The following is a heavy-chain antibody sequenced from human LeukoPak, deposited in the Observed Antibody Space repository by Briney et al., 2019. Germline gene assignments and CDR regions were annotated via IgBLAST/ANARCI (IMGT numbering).Heavy chain of an antibody. CDR1: GYTFTSYA. J-gene: IGHJ4*02. D-gene: IGHD3-16*02. Sequence: ASVKVSCKASGYTFTSYAMNRVRQAPGQGLEWMGWINTNTGNPTYAQGFTGRFVFSLDTSVSTEYLQINSLKAEDTALYYCARDQNMITFGGVIVSLAIPGGDLDYWGQGTLVTVSS. CDR3: ARDQNMITFGGVIVSLAIPGGDLDY. V-gene: IGHV7-4-1*02. CDR2: INTNTGNP.